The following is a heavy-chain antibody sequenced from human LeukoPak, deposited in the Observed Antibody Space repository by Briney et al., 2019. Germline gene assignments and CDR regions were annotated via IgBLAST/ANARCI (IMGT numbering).Heavy chain of an antibody. J-gene: IGHJ6*03. CDR2: ITSTSSYI. CDR3: ARDPYSGSYGNYYYYYMDV. CDR1: GFTFSNYN. V-gene: IGHV3-21*01. D-gene: IGHD1-26*01. Sequence: GGSLRLSCAASGFTFSNYNMNWVRQAPGKRLEWISSITSTSSYIYYADSVRGRFTISRDNAKNSLYLQMHSLRAEDTALYFCARDPYSGSYGNYYYYYMDVWGKGTTVTISS.